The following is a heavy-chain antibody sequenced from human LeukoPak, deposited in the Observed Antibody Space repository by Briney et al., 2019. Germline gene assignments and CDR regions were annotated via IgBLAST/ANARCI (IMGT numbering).Heavy chain of an antibody. Sequence: GGSLRLSCAASGFTFSSYAMSWVRQAPGKGLEWVSAISGSGGSTYYADSVKGRFTISRDNSKNTLYLQMNSLRAEDTAVYYCAKDIAMVRGVIIRTTNFDYWSQGTLVTVSS. CDR3: AKDIAMVRGVIIRTTNFDY. V-gene: IGHV3-23*01. CDR2: ISGSGGST. J-gene: IGHJ4*02. D-gene: IGHD3-10*01. CDR1: GFTFSSYA.